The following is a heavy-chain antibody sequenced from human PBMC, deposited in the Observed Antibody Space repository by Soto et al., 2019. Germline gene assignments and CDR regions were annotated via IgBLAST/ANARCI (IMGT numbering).Heavy chain of an antibody. V-gene: IGHV3-23*01. Sequence: GGSLRLSCAASGFSFSSYAMSWVRQAPGKGLEWVSVISGSGTSTYYADSVKGRFTISRDNSKNTLFLQMNSLSAEDTALYYCATRPSFFHYWGQGTLVTVSS. CDR2: ISGSGTST. J-gene: IGHJ4*02. CDR3: ATRPSFFHY. CDR1: GFSFSSYA.